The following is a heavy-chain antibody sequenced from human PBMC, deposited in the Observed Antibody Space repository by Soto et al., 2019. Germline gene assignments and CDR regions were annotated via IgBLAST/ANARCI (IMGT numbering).Heavy chain of an antibody. V-gene: IGHV4-59*01. D-gene: IGHD6-19*01. CDR2: IYYSGST. CDR1: GGSISSYY. J-gene: IGHJ4*02. CDR3: ARGGQWLVVQGFDY. Sequence: SETLSLTCTVSGGSISSYYWSWIRQPPGKGLEWIGYIYYSGSTNYNPSLKSRVTIPVDTSKNQSSLKLSSVTAADTAVYYCARGGQWLVVQGFDYWGQGTLVIVSS.